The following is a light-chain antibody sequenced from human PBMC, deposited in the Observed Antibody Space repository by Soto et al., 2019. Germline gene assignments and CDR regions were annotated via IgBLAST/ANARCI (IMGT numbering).Light chain of an antibody. J-gene: IGLJ1*01. Sequence: QSALTQPASVSGSPGQSITISCTGTSNDVGGYNYVSWYQQHPGKAPKLMIYDVSNRPSGVYNRFSGSKSGNTASLTISGLQADDEADYYCSSYTSTNTLDVFGTGTKVTVL. CDR1: SNDVGGYNY. CDR2: DVS. V-gene: IGLV2-14*01. CDR3: SSYTSTNTLDV.